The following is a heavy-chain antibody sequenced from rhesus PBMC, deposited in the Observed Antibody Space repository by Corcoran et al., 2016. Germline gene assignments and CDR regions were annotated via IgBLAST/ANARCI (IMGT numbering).Heavy chain of an antibody. Sequence: QVKLQQWGEGLVKPSETLSLTCAVSGGSIRGYSYGSWIRQAPGKGLGWIGNIDGKRASTHYNPYRKTRGTIAKGTSKNQFSREWSSVTAADTAVYDCATPTAGTVRGCDYWGQGVLVTVSS. V-gene: IGHV4-73*01. CDR3: ATPTAGTVRGCDY. D-gene: IGHD5-24*01. CDR1: GGSIRGYSY. J-gene: IGHJ4*01. CDR2: IDGKRAST.